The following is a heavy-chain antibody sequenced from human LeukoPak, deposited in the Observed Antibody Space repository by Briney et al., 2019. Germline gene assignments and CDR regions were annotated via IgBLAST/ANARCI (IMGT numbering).Heavy chain of an antibody. Sequence: SETLSLTCAVYGGPFSGYYWSWIRQPPGKGLEWIGEINHSGSTNYNPSLKSRVTMSVDTSKNQFSLRLSSVTAADTAVYYCARGVDTAMISGGYNWFDPWGQGTLVTVSS. CDR2: INHSGST. V-gene: IGHV4-34*01. D-gene: IGHD5-18*01. CDR3: ARGVDTAMISGGYNWFDP. J-gene: IGHJ5*02. CDR1: GGPFSGYY.